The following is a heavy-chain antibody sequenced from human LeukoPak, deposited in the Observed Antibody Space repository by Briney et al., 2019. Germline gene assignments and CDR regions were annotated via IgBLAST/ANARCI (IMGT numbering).Heavy chain of an antibody. J-gene: IGHJ4*02. CDR2: ILYDGSNK. CDR1: GFTFSSYD. CDR3: ARRFSSSEFFSDY. V-gene: IGHV3-30*03. Sequence: PGGSLRLSCAASGFTFSSYDMHWVRQAPGKGLEWVALILYDGSNKNYADSVNGRSTISRDNSKNTVYLQMGSLRAEDMAVYYCARRFSSSEFFSDYWGQGTPVTVSS. D-gene: IGHD3-22*01.